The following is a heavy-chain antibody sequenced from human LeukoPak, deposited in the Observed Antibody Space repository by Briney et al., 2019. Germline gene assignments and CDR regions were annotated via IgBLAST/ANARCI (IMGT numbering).Heavy chain of an antibody. D-gene: IGHD4-23*01. CDR3: ASTVSYGGNWGGDAFDI. J-gene: IGHJ3*02. CDR1: GYSFTSYW. CDR2: IYPGDSDT. V-gene: IGHV5-51*01. Sequence: GESLKISCKGSGYSFTSYWIGWVRQMPGKGLEWMGIIYPGDSDTRYSPSFQGQVTISADKSISTAYLQWSSLKASDTAIYYCASTVSYGGNWGGDAFDIWGQGTMVTVSS.